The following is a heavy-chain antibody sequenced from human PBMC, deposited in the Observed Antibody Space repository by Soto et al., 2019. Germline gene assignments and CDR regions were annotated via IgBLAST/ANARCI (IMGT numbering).Heavy chain of an antibody. V-gene: IGHV4-59*01. CDR1: GASISSYY. Sequence: SETLSLTCTVSGASISSYYWSWIRQPPGKGLEWIGYIYYSGSTNYNPSLKSRVTISVDTSKNQFSLKLSSVTAADTAVYYCARSDGRYWGQGTLVTVSS. CDR3: ARSDGRY. CDR2: IYYSGST. J-gene: IGHJ4*02.